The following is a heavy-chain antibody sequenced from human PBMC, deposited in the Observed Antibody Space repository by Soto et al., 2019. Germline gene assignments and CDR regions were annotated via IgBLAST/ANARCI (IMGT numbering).Heavy chain of an antibody. CDR1: GFTFSDYY. Sequence: QVQLVESGGALVKPGGSLRLSCAASGFTFSDYYMCWIRQAPGKGLEWVSYIDTSSYTNYADSVKGRFTLSRDNIKNSLYLQMNNLGAEDTAVYYCARGRLGANYWGQGTLVTVSS. J-gene: IGHJ4*02. V-gene: IGHV3-11*05. CDR3: ARGRLGANY. CDR2: IDTSSYT. D-gene: IGHD1-26*01.